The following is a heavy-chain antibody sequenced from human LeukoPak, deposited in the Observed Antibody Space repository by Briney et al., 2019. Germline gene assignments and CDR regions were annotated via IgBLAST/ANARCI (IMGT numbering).Heavy chain of an antibody. Sequence: GGSLRLSCAASGFTFSSYEMNWVRQAPGKGLEWVSYISSSGSTIYYADSVKGRFTISRNNAKNSLYLQMNSLRAEDTAVYYCAKDQYSYGYFPAGGWDYWGQGTLVTVSS. D-gene: IGHD5-18*01. V-gene: IGHV3-48*03. J-gene: IGHJ4*02. CDR2: ISSSGSTI. CDR1: GFTFSSYE. CDR3: AKDQYSYGYFPAGGWDY.